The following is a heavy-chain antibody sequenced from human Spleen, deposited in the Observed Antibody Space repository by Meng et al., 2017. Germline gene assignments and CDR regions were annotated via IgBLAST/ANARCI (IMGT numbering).Heavy chain of an antibody. V-gene: IGHV4-34*01. CDR3: ARVIVAAGTDAFDI. CDR1: GGSFSGYY. J-gene: IGHJ3*02. D-gene: IGHD6-13*01. Sequence: SETLSLTCAVYGGSFSGYYWSWIRQPPEKGLEWIGEVNHSGSTSYNPSLKSRVTMSLDTSKNQFSLKLSSVTAADTAVYYCARVIVAAGTDAFDIWGQGTMVNVAS. CDR2: VNHSGST.